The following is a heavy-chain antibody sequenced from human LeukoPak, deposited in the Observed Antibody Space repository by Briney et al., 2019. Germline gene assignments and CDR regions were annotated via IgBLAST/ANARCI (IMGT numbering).Heavy chain of an antibody. D-gene: IGHD4-17*01. CDR2: VNPNNGGT. J-gene: IGHJ6*02. Sequence: ASVTVSCTASGYTFTVYYMHWVRQAPGQGLEWMGRVNPNNGGTTYAQKFQGRVTMTRDTSISTAYMEVSRLRFDDTAVYYCVRDRRVTTPTEYYYYGLDVWGQGTTVTVSS. V-gene: IGHV1-2*06. CDR1: GYTFTVYY. CDR3: VRDRRVTTPTEYYYYGLDV.